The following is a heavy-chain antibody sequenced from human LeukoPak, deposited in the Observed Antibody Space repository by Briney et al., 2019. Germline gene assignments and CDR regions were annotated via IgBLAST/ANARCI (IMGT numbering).Heavy chain of an antibody. CDR2: IYHSGST. V-gene: IGHV4-38-2*02. D-gene: IGHD1-26*01. CDR3: ASASRWELLSR. Sequence: SETLSLTCTVSGYSISSGYYWGWIRQPPGKGLEWIGSIYHSGSTYYNPSLKSRVTISVDTSKNQFSLKLSSVTAADTAVSYCASASRWELLSRWGQGTLVTVSS. J-gene: IGHJ4*02. CDR1: GYSISSGYY.